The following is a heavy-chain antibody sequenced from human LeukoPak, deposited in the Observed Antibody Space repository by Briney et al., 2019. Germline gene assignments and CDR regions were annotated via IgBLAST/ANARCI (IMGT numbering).Heavy chain of an antibody. CDR1: GGSISSGSYY. CDR3: ARGLGRVATITPFYYYYGMDV. D-gene: IGHD5-12*01. V-gene: IGHV4-61*02. CDR2: IYTSGST. Sequence: PSQTLSLTCAVSGGSISSGSYYWSWIRQPAGKGLEWIGRIYTSGSTNYNPSLKSRVTISVDTSKNQFSLKLSSVTAADTAVYYCARGLGRVATITPFYYYYGMDVWGQGTTVTVSS. J-gene: IGHJ6*02.